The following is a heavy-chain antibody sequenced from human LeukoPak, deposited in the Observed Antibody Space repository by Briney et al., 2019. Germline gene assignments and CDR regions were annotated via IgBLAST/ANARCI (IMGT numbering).Heavy chain of an antibody. Sequence: RGSLRLSCAASGFTFSSYGMHWVRQAPGKGLEWVAVIWYDGSNKYYADSVKGRFTISRDNSKNTLYLQMNSLRAEDTAVYYCAKGAYYDSSGYQISGYYFDYWGQGTLVTVSS. CDR1: GFTFSSYG. CDR3: AKGAYYDSSGYQISGYYFDY. D-gene: IGHD3-22*01. CDR2: IWYDGSNK. V-gene: IGHV3-33*06. J-gene: IGHJ4*02.